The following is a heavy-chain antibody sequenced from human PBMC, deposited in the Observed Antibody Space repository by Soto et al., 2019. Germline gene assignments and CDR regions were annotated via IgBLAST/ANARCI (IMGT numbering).Heavy chain of an antibody. CDR3: VTHRRGDHNWFDP. Sequence: QVQLVESGGGVVQPGRSLRLSCAASGFVFSSHGMHWVRQGPGKGLEWVTFISNLGSNEYYADSVKGRFTISRDNSKNILYLEMNSLRGEDTAVYYCVTHRRGDHNWFDPWGQGTQVTVSS. J-gene: IGHJ5*02. CDR2: ISNLGSNE. V-gene: IGHV3-30*03. D-gene: IGHD3-10*01. CDR1: GFVFSSHG.